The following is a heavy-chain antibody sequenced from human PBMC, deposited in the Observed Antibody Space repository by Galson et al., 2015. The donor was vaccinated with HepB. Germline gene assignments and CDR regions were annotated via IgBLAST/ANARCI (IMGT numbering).Heavy chain of an antibody. CDR3: ARVGKGGAGLDV. CDR1: GYDFPSYW. J-gene: IGHJ6*02. CDR2: IYPTDSET. D-gene: IGHD1-26*01. Sequence: QSGAEVKKPGESLKISCQDSGYDFPSYWIGWVRQLPGKGLEWMGIIYPTDSETKYSPSFQGQVTFSVDKFISTAYLQWKSLKASDTAIYYCARVGKGGAGLDVWGQGTTVTVSS. V-gene: IGHV5-51*03.